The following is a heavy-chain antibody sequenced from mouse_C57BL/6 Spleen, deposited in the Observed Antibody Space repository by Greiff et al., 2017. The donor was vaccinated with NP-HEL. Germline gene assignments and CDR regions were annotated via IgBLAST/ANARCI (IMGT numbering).Heavy chain of an antibody. V-gene: IGHV1-7*01. D-gene: IGHD1-2*01. J-gene: IGHJ2*01. CDR1: GYTFTSYW. Sequence: VQRVESGAELAKPGASVKLSCKASGYTFTSYWMHWVKQRPGQGLEWIGYINPSSGYTKYNQKFKDKATVTADTSSSTAYMQLRSLTYGDSEVDYCANLYGDWGQGTTLTVSS. CDR2: INPSSGYT. CDR3: ANLYGD.